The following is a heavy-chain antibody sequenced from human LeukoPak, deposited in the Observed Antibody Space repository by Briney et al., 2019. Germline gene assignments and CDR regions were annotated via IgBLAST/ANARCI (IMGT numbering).Heavy chain of an antibody. CDR3: ARVPLINGDYVGGIDY. V-gene: IGHV4-59*01. CDR2: IYYSVST. J-gene: IGHJ4*02. Sequence: SSETLSLTCTDSGGSLSSYYWSWIRQPPGKGLEWIGYIYYSVSTNYNPSLESRVTISVDTSKNQFSLKLSSVTAADTAVDYCARVPLINGDYVGGIDYWGQGTLVTVSA. D-gene: IGHD4-17*01. CDR1: GGSLSSYY.